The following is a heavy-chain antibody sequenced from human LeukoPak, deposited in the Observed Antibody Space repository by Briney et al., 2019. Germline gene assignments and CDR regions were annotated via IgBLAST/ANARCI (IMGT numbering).Heavy chain of an antibody. D-gene: IGHD2-21*01. V-gene: IGHV1-2*02. J-gene: IGHJ4*02. CDR1: VYTFTDYY. CDR2: INSNSGAT. CDR3: ARVPGGAAYDLDH. Sequence: GASVKVSCKASVYTFTDYYIHWVRQAPGQGLEWMGWINSNSGATHYAQKFQGRVTMTRDTSISTAYMELSRLRSDDTAVYYCARVPGGAAYDLDHWGQGTLVTVSS.